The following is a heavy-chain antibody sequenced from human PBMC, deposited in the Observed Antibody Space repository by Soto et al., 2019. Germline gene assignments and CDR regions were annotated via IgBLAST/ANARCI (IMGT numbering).Heavy chain of an antibody. J-gene: IGHJ4*02. D-gene: IGHD5-12*01. CDR1: GFSFTSYG. CDR3: AVGLYFFDY. CDR2: ISSDGSNK. Sequence: QVQLVESGGGVGQPGRSLTLSCAASGFSFTSYGMHWVRKAPGKGLDWVALISSDGSNKYYPDSVKGRFTISRDNSKNTLYLQMNSLRSEDTAGYYCAVGLYFFDYCGQGTLVSVSS. V-gene: IGHV3-30*03.